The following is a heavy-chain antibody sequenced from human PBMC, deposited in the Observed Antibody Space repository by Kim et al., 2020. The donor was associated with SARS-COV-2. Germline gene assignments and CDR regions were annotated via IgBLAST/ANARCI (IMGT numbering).Heavy chain of an antibody. J-gene: IGHJ4*02. V-gene: IGHV4-39*07. CDR2: IYYSGST. D-gene: IGHD3-10*01. CDR3: ARDGLLWFGDQPHGAGGEY. CDR1: GGSISSSSYY. Sequence: SETLSLTCTVSGGSISSSSYYWGWIRQPPGKGLEWIGSIYYSGSTYYNPSLKSRVTISVDTSKNQFSLRLSSVTAADTAVYYCARDGLLWFGDQPHGAGGEYWGAGTLVTVSS.